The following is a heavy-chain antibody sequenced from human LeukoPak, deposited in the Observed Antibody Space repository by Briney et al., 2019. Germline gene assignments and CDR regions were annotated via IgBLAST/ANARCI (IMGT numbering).Heavy chain of an antibody. CDR3: ARTYGDHAPDAFDI. CDR2: ISAYNGNT. D-gene: IGHD4-17*01. J-gene: IGHJ3*02. Sequence: ASVKVSCKASGYTFTSYGISWVRQAPGQGLEWMGWISAYNGNTNYAQKLQGRVTMTTDTSTSTAYMELRSPRSDDTAVYYCARTYGDHAPDAFDIWGQGAMVTVSS. CDR1: GYTFTSYG. V-gene: IGHV1-18*01.